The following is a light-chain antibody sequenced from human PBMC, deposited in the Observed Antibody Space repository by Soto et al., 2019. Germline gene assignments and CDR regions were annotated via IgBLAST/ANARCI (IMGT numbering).Light chain of an antibody. J-gene: IGKJ3*01. V-gene: IGKV1-33*01. CDR1: QDIPNY. Sequence: DIQMTQSPSSLSASVGDRITITCQASQDIPNYLTWFQQKPGNAPKLLISRASNLEAGVPSRFSGSGSGTDFTFTINNLQPEDIATYYCQQYHDLPFTFGPGTKVDFK. CDR3: QQYHDLPFT. CDR2: RAS.